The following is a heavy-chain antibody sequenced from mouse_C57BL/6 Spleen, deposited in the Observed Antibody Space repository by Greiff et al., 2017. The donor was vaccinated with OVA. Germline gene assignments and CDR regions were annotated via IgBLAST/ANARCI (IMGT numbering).Heavy chain of an antibody. D-gene: IGHD1-1*01. Sequence: VQLQQSGPELVKPGASVKISCKASGYTFTDYYMNWVKQSRGKSLEWIGDINPNNGGTSYNQKFKGKATLTVDKSSSTAYMELRSLTSEDSAVYYCARYGLGSSLLYWYFDVWGTGTTVTVSS. V-gene: IGHV1-26*01. CDR2: INPNNGGT. CDR3: ARYGLGSSLLYWYFDV. CDR1: GYTFTDYY. J-gene: IGHJ1*03.